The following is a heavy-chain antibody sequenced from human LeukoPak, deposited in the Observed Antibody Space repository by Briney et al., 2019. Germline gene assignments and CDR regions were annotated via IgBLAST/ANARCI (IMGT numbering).Heavy chain of an antibody. J-gene: IGHJ6*02. V-gene: IGHV4-34*01. CDR3: ARGPRQWLRFEGLYYYGMDV. CDR1: GGSFSGYY. Sequence: PSETLSLTCAVYGGSFSGYYWSWIRQPPGKGLEWIGEINHSGSTNYNPSLKSRVTISVDTSKNQFSLKLSSVTAADTAVYYCARGPRQWLRFEGLYYYGMDVWGQGTTVTVSS. D-gene: IGHD5-12*01. CDR2: INHSGST.